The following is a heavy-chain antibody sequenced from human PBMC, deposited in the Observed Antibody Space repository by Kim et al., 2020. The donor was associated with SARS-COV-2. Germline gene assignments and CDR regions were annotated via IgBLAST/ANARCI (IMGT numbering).Heavy chain of an antibody. Sequence: GGSLRLSCAASGFTFSNYWMHWVRQAPGKGLVWVSHINSDESRTTYADSVKGRFTVSRDNAKNTLYLQMNSLRAEDTAMYYCASRIYTSFDSWGQGTLVTVSS. CDR3: ASRIYTSFDS. CDR2: INSDESRT. J-gene: IGHJ4*02. CDR1: GFTFSNYW. V-gene: IGHV3-74*01.